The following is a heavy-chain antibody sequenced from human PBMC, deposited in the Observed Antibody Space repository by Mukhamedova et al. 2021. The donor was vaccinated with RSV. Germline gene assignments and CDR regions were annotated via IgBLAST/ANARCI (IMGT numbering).Heavy chain of an antibody. V-gene: IGHV3-72*01. D-gene: IGHD6-19*01. CDR3: ARGEAVAGTLDWGHYYY. CDR2: TRNKANSYTT. J-gene: IGHJ6*01. Sequence: GLEWVGRTRNKANSYTTEYAASVKGRFTISRDDSKNSLYLQMNSLKTEDTAVYYCARGEAVAGTLDWGHYYY.